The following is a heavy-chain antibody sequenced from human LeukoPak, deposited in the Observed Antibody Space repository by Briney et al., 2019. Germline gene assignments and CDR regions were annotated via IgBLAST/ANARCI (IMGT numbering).Heavy chain of an antibody. Sequence: SQTLSLTCTVSGGSISSGDYYWSWIRQPPGKGLEWIGYFYYSGSTYYNPSLQSRVTISADTSKNQFALDLRSVTAADTAVYYCTRDIGDFVSDFWGQGTLVTVSS. V-gene: IGHV4-30-4*01. CDR1: GGSISSGDYY. CDR3: TRDIGDFVSDF. CDR2: FYYSGST. D-gene: IGHD2-21*02. J-gene: IGHJ4*02.